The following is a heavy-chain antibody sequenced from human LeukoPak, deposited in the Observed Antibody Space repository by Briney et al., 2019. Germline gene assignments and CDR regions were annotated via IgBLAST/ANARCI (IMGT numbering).Heavy chain of an antibody. Sequence: PGGSLRLSCAASGFSFSYYWMSWVRQAPGKGLEWVANIKQDGSEKYYVDSVKGRFTTSRDSAKISLFLQMNSLRAEDTAVYYCARGAYNWNDHYYFDYWGQGTLVTVSS. CDR1: GFSFSYYW. J-gene: IGHJ4*02. CDR3: ARGAYNWNDHYYFDY. V-gene: IGHV3-7*01. CDR2: IKQDGSEK. D-gene: IGHD1-1*01.